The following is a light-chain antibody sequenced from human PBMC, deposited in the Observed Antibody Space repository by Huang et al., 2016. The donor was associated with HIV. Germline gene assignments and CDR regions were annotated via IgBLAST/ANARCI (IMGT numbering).Light chain of an antibody. J-gene: IGKJ2*01. Sequence: EIVMTQSPATLSVSPGERATLSCRASQSVSGNLALYQQKPGQAPRLLIYGTSTRATGIPARFSGSGSGTEFTLTISSLQSEDFAVYYCQQYNNWPPYTFGQGTKLEIK. CDR3: QQYNNWPPYT. CDR1: QSVSGN. CDR2: GTS. V-gene: IGKV3-15*01.